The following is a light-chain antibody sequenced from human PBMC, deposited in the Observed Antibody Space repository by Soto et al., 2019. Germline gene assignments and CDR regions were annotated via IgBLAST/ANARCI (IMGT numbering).Light chain of an antibody. CDR1: QSVSGW. CDR3: QQYDVYST. V-gene: IGKV1-5*03. Sequence: DIQITQSPSTLSASVGDTVTVTCRASQSVSGWLAWYRQKPGIAPKLLIYKASTLQSGVPSRFSGSGYGTVFTLTISRLQPDDYATYYCQQYDVYSTFGQGTKVDIK. J-gene: IGKJ1*01. CDR2: KAS.